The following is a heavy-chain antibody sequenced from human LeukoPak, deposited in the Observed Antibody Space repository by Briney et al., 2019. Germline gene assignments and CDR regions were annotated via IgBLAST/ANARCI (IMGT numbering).Heavy chain of an antibody. CDR2: ISYDGSNK. CDR3: ARDARFDRSGYYPDY. CDR1: GFTFSSYA. J-gene: IGHJ4*02. D-gene: IGHD3-22*01. V-gene: IGHV3-30-3*01. Sequence: GGALRLSCAASGFTFSSYAMHWVRQAPGKGLEWVAVISYDGSNKYYADSVKGRFTISRDNSKSTLYLQMNSLRAEDTAVYYCARDARFDRSGYYPDYWGQGTLVTVSS.